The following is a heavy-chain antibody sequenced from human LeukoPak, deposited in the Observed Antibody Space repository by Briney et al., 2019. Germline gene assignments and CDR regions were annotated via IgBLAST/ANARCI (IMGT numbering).Heavy chain of an antibody. V-gene: IGHV1-2*02. D-gene: IGHD3-3*01. Sequence: GASVKVSCKASGYTFTGYYMHWVRQAPGQGLEGMGWINPNSGGTNYAQKFQGRVTMTRDTSISTAYMELSRLRSDDTAVYYCATSSPVGTIFGVVIQPPDYWGQGTLVTVSS. CDR1: GYTFTGYY. J-gene: IGHJ4*02. CDR2: INPNSGGT. CDR3: ATSSPVGTIFGVVIQPPDY.